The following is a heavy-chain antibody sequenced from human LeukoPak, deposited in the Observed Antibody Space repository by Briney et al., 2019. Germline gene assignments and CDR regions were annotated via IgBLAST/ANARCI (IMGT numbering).Heavy chain of an antibody. V-gene: IGHV1-2*02. D-gene: IGHD2-2*01. J-gene: IGHJ4*02. CDR1: GYAFTGYY. CDR3: ATDHCRSTCCYPDY. Sequence: ASVKVSCKASGYAFTGYYMHWVRQAPGQGLEWMGWINPNSGGTNYAQKFQGRVTMTRDTSISTAYMELSRLRSDDTAVYYCATDHCRSTCCYPDYWGQGTLVTVSS. CDR2: INPNSGGT.